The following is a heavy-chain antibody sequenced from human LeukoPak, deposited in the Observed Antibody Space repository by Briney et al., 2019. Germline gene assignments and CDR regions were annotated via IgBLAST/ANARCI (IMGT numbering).Heavy chain of an antibody. J-gene: IGHJ4*02. CDR3: ARRVQYYFDY. V-gene: IGHV3-33*01. Sequence: GGSLRLSCAASGFIFSNYDMHWVRQAPGKGLEWVAVIWYDGSDKHYADSVQGRFTISRDNFKNSLYLQMNSLRAEDTALYYCARRVQYYFDYWGQGTLVTVSS. CDR1: GFIFSNYD. CDR2: IWYDGSDK.